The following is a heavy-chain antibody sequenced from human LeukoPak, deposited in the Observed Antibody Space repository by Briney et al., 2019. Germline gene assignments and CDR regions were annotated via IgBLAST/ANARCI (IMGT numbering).Heavy chain of an antibody. D-gene: IGHD2-2*01. J-gene: IGHJ3*02. CDR1: GGSFSGYY. V-gene: IGHV4-34*01. Sequence: SETLSLTCAVYGGSFSGYYWSWIRQPPGKGLEWIGEINHSGSTNYNPSLKSRVTISVDTSRNQFSLKLSSVTAADTAVYYCARDGWGVVVPAASFDIWGQGTMVTVSS. CDR2: INHSGST. CDR3: ARDGWGVVVPAASFDI.